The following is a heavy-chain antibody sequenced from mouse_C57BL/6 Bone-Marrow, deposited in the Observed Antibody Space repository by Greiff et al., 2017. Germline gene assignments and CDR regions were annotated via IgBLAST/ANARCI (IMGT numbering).Heavy chain of an antibody. J-gene: IGHJ4*01. CDR3: ERDLYAMDY. V-gene: IGHV7-1*01. CDR2: SRNKANDYTT. CDR1: GFTFSDFY. Sequence: EVKLVESGGGLVQSGRSLRLSCATSGFTFSDFYMEWVRQAPGKGLEWIAASRNKANDYTTEYSASVKGRFIVSRDTSQSILYLPMKALRAEDTAIYYCERDLYAMDYWGQGTSVTVSS.